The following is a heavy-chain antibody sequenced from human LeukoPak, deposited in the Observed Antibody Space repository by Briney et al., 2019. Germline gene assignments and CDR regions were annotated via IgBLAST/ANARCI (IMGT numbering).Heavy chain of an antibody. V-gene: IGHV3-30*18. Sequence: GGSLRLSCAASGFTFSSYGMHWVRQAPGKGLEWVAVISYDGSNKYYADSVKGRFTISRDNSKNTLYLQMNSLRAEDTAVYYCAKDYGSEQQLALVNDYWGQGTLVTVSS. CDR3: AKDYGSEQQLALVNDY. D-gene: IGHD6-13*01. CDR1: GFTFSSYG. CDR2: ISYDGSNK. J-gene: IGHJ4*02.